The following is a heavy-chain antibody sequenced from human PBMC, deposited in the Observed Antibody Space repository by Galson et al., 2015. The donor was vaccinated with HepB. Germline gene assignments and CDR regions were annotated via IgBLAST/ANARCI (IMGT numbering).Heavy chain of an antibody. CDR1: GFTFSDYF. Sequence: SLRLSCAASGFTFSDYFMSWIRQVPGKGLEFVSYISTSSDYIKYADSVKGRSTISRDNATNSVYLQMNSLRVGDTAVYYCARGAAKSFLWFGESTFDSWGQGTPVTVSS. J-gene: IGHJ4*02. D-gene: IGHD3-10*01. CDR2: ISTSSDYI. V-gene: IGHV3-11*05. CDR3: ARGAAKSFLWFGESTFDS.